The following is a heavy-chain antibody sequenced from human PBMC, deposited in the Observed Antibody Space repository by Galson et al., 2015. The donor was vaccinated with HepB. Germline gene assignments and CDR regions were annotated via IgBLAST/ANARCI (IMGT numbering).Heavy chain of an antibody. J-gene: IGHJ4*02. CDR3: AKVSGYSSGWTDY. Sequence: SLRLSCAASGFTFSSYAMSWVRQAPGKGLEWVSAISGSGGSRYSADSVKGRFTISRDNSMNTLYLQMSSLRAGDTAVYYCAKVSGYSSGWTDYWGQGTLVTVSS. V-gene: IGHV3-23*01. CDR2: ISGSGGSR. CDR1: GFTFSSYA. D-gene: IGHD6-19*01.